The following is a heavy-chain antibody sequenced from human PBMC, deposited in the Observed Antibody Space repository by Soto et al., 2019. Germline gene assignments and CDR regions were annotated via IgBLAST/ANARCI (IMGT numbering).Heavy chain of an antibody. V-gene: IGHV4-34*01. CDR1: GGSFSGYY. CDR3: ARDVSYGDPKGY. Sequence: SETLSLTCAVYGGSFSGYYWSWIRQPPGKGLEWIGEINHSGSTNYNPSLKSRVTISVDTSKNQFSLKLGSVTAADTAVYYCARDVSYGDPKGYWGQGTLVTVSS. CDR2: INHSGST. J-gene: IGHJ4*02. D-gene: IGHD4-17*01.